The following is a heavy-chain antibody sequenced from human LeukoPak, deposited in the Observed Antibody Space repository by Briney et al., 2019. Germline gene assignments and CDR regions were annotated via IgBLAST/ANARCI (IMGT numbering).Heavy chain of an antibody. CDR3: ARKYSSSSLGSARATNYYYYGMDV. D-gene: IGHD6-6*01. CDR1: GGSFSGYY. V-gene: IGHV4-34*01. Sequence: SETLSLTCAVYGGSFSGYYWSWIRQPPGKGLEWIGSIYYSGSTYYNPSLKSRVTISVDTSKNQFSLKLSSVTAADTAVYYCARKYSSSSLGSARATNYYYYGMDVWGQGTTVTVSS. J-gene: IGHJ6*02. CDR2: IYYSGST.